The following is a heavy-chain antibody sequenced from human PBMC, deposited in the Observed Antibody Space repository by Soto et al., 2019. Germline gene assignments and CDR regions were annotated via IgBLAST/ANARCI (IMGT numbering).Heavy chain of an antibody. Sequence: SCATSVLIFRAYVLNWVRPAPEKGLECVSHMVSRHNTVDYADAAKGLLTIPRDNCKSSLYPQTSILRVDDSAVYHCARETSGGNPLVTWGQGTLHTVSS. CDR1: VLIFRAYV. J-gene: IGHJ4*01. CDR3: ARETSGGNPLVT. V-gene: IGHV3-48*03. CDR2: MVSRHNTV. D-gene: IGHD2-15*01.